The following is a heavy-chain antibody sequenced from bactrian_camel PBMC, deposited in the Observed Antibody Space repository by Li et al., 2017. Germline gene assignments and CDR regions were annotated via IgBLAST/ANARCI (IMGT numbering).Heavy chain of an antibody. V-gene: IGHV3S60*01. CDR2: VRKDGTP. Sequence: HVQLVESGGGEVQAGESLKLSCAGSAYILENCGMVWYRQAKGKEEKLVSVRKDGTPVYEDTVKGRFTLSHDRSKNTMYLQMDNLKTEDTGVYYCAALNSTYGGRFGWCKDFRGQGTQVTVS. CDR1: AYILENCG. D-gene: IGHD6*01. J-gene: IGHJ4*01. CDR3: AALNSTYGGRFGWCKDF.